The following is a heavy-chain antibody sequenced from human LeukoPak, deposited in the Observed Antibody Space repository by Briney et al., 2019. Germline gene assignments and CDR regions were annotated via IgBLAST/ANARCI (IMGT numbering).Heavy chain of an antibody. Sequence: PSETLSLTCTVSGGSISNYYWSWIRQPPGKGLEWIGYIYYSGGTNCNPSLKSRVTISVDTSKNQFSLRLSSVTAADTAVYYCARQLRSGGSYGFDIWGQGTMVTVSS. CDR3: ARQLRSGGSYGFDI. J-gene: IGHJ3*02. V-gene: IGHV4-59*08. CDR2: IYYSGGT. CDR1: GGSISNYY. D-gene: IGHD2-15*01.